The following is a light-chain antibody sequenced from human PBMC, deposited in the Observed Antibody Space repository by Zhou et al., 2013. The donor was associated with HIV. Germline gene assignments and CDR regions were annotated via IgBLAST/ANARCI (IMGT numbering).Light chain of an antibody. CDR3: SSYTRSSTLVV. CDR2: DVT. CDR1: SSDVGGYNY. J-gene: IGLJ2*01. Sequence: QSALTQPRSVSGSPGQSVAISCTGTSSDVGGYNYVSWYQHHPGKAPKIMIYDVTYRPSGVSNRFSGSKSGNTASLLISGLQAEDEAAYYCSSYTRSSTLVVFGGGTHLTVL. V-gene: IGLV2-14*03.